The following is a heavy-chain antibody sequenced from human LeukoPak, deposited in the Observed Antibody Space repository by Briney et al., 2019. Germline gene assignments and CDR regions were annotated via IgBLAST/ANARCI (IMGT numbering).Heavy chain of an antibody. CDR2: VDPEDGET. D-gene: IGHD3-9*01. V-gene: IGHV1-69-2*01. J-gene: IGHJ4*02. Sequence: ASVKVSCKVSGYTFTDYYMHWVQQAPGKGLEWMGLVDPEDGETIYAQKLQGRVTMTTDTSTSTAYMELRSLRSDDTAVYYCAREINYDILTGYYFAVGHSDYWGQGTLVTVSS. CDR3: AREINYDILTGYYFAVGHSDY. CDR1: GYTFTDYY.